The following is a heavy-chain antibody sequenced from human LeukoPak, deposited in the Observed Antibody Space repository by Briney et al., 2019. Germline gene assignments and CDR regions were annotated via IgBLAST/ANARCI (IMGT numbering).Heavy chain of an antibody. CDR3: SRYPSNIPLGGADY. D-gene: IGHD2-2*02. Sequence: GGSLRLSCAASGFTFSSYSMNWVRQAPGKGLEWVSSISGSSSYIYYADSVKGRFTISRDNAKSSLYLQMHSLRAEHTAVYYCSRYPSNIPLGGADYWAQGTLVTVSS. CDR2: ISGSSSYI. V-gene: IGHV3-21*01. J-gene: IGHJ4*02. CDR1: GFTFSSYS.